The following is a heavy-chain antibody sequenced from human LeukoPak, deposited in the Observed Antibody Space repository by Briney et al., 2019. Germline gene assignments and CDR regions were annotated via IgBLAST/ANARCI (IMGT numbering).Heavy chain of an antibody. CDR2: VTPSGDPT. CDR3: AKDRESYGGAYDAFDI. CDR1: GFTFSTYG. V-gene: IGHV3-23*01. D-gene: IGHD4-23*01. Sequence: GGSLRLSCAGSGFTFSTYGMNWVRQAPGKGLEWVSGVTPSGDPTYYADSVKGRFIISRDNSKNTLYLQMNSLGAEDTAVYYCAKDRESYGGAYDAFDIWGQGTMVAVSS. J-gene: IGHJ3*02.